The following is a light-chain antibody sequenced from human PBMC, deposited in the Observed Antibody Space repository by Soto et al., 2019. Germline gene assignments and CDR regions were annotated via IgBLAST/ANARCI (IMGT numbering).Light chain of an antibody. Sequence: EIVMTQSPTTPSVSPGERATLSCRASQSVSIDLAWYQQTPGQAPRLLIYGASTRATGIPVRFSGSASGTDFTLIISRLEPEDFAVYYCQQFAGSFGGGTKVDIK. V-gene: IGKV3-15*01. CDR2: GAS. CDR1: QSVSID. J-gene: IGKJ4*02. CDR3: QQFAGS.